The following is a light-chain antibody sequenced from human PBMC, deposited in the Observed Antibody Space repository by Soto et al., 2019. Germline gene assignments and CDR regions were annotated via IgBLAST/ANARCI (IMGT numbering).Light chain of an antibody. CDR2: EVS. V-gene: IGLV2-8*01. CDR3: SSYTASSTLV. J-gene: IGLJ1*01. Sequence: QSALTQPPSASGSPGQSVTISCTGSSSDVGNYNYVSWYQHHPGKAPKLMIYEVSKRPSGVPDRFSGSKSGNTASLTISGLQADDEADYYCSSYTASSTLVFGTGTKLTVL. CDR1: SSDVGNYNY.